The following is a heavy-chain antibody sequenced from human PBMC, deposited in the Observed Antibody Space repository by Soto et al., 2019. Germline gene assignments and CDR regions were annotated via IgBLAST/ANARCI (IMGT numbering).Heavy chain of an antibody. D-gene: IGHD4-17*01. CDR3: ARASPYGDYALDY. V-gene: IGHV4-59*01. CDR1: GGSISSYY. Sequence: KPXETLCLTCTVSGGSISSYYWIWIRQPPGKGLEWIGYISYSGSTNYNPSLKSRPTISVDTSKNQFSLKLRSVTAADTAVYYCARASPYGDYALDYWGQGTLVTVSS. J-gene: IGHJ4*02. CDR2: ISYSGST.